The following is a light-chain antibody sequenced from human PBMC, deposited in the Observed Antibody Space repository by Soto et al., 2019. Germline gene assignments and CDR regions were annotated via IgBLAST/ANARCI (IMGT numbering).Light chain of an antibody. CDR2: HAS. V-gene: IGKV1D-13*01. CDR1: QAINIA. J-gene: IGKJ5*01. CDR3: QQFNNYPVT. Sequence: AIQLTQSPSSLSASVGDRVTITCRAGQAINIALAWYQQKPGRAPKLLISHASTLESGVPSRFSVSGSGTAFTLTISSLQPEDFATYYCQQFNNYPVTFGQGTRLEIK.